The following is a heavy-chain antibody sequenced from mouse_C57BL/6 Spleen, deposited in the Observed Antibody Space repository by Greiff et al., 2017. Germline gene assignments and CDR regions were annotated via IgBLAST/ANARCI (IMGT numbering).Heavy chain of an antibody. CDR2: INPSNGYT. J-gene: IGHJ1*03. D-gene: IGHD1-1*01. V-gene: IGHV1-4*01. CDR1: GYTFTSYS. CDR3: ASGEDHYGGCWYFDV. Sequence: VQLQQSGAELARPGASVKMSCKASGYTFTSYSMHWVKQRPGQGLEWIGDINPSNGYTKYNQKFTDKATLTADKSSSTAYMQLSSLTSADAAVYYCASGEDHYGGCWYFDVWGTGTTVTVSS.